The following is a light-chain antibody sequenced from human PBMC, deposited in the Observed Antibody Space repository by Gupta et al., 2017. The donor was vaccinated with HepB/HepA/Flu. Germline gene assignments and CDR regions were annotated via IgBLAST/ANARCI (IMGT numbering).Light chain of an antibody. CDR2: GAS. CDR3: QQYHRWPPIS. Sequence: EVVMTQSPATLSVSPGDSATLSCRASESVSNNLAWYQQKPGQAPRLLIYGASNRATGVPARFSGIGSGTEFTLIITSLQSEDFAHYYCQQYHRWPPISFGGGTKVEI. V-gene: IGKV3D-15*01. CDR1: ESVSNN. J-gene: IGKJ4*01.